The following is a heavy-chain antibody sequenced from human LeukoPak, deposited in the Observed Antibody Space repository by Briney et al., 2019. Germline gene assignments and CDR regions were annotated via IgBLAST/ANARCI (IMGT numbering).Heavy chain of an antibody. CDR2: ISYDGSNK. Sequence: PGGPLRLSCAASGYTFSSFGIHWVRQAPGRGLEWVAVISYDGSNKYYADSVKGRFTISRDNSKNTLYLQMNSLRAEDTAVYYCARTGMVAFHGMDVWGQGTTVTVSS. CDR3: ARTGMVAFHGMDV. J-gene: IGHJ6*02. V-gene: IGHV3-30*03. D-gene: IGHD1-26*01. CDR1: GYTFSSFG.